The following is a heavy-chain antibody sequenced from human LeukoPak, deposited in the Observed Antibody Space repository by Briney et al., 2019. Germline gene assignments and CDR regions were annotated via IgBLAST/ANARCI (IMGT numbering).Heavy chain of an antibody. CDR2: ISSSSSYI. CDR3: AKDTSLDY. CDR1: GFTFSSYS. Sequence: NSGGSLRLSCAASGFTFSSYSMNWVRQAPGKGLEWVSSISSSSSYIYYADSVKGRFTISRDNAKNSLYLQMNSLRAEDTALYYCAKDTSLDYWGQGTLVTVSS. V-gene: IGHV3-21*04. J-gene: IGHJ4*02.